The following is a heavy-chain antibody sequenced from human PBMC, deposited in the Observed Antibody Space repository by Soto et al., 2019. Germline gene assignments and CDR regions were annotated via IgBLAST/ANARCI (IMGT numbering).Heavy chain of an antibody. Sequence: ASVKVSCKASGGTFSSYAISWVRQAPGQGLEWMGGIIPIFGTANYAQKFQGRVTITADESTSTAYMELSSLRSEDTAVYYCASWPGIAGYYYYGMDVWGQGTTVTVSS. CDR3: ASWPGIAGYYYYGMDV. J-gene: IGHJ6*02. V-gene: IGHV1-69*13. D-gene: IGHD3-10*01. CDR1: GGTFSSYA. CDR2: IIPIFGTA.